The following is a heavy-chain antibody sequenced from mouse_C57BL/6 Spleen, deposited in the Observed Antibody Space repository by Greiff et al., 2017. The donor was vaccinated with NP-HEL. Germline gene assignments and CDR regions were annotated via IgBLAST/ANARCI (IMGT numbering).Heavy chain of an antibody. CDR2: IDPSDSYT. J-gene: IGHJ4*01. CDR3: ARERGMDY. V-gene: IGHV1-69*01. Sequence: VQLQQPGAELVMPGASVKLSCKASGYTFTSYWMHWVKQRPGQGLEWIGEIDPSDSYTNYNQKFKGKSTLTVDKSSSTAYMQLSSLTSEDSAVYYCARERGMDYWGQGTSVTVSS. CDR1: GYTFTSYW.